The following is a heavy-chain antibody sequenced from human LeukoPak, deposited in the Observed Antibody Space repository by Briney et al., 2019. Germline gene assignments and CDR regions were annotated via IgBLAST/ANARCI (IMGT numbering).Heavy chain of an antibody. D-gene: IGHD4-17*01. CDR3: ARGEIAVTRHFDY. CDR2: IDSSSNYI. CDR1: GFTYSPYS. V-gene: IGHV3-21*01. J-gene: IGHJ4*02. Sequence: GGSLRLSCKASGFTYSPYSMNWVRQAPGKGLEWVSAIDSSSNYIYYADSVKGRFTISRDNAKSSLYLQMNSLRDEDTAVYYCARGEIAVTRHFDYWGQGTLVTVSS.